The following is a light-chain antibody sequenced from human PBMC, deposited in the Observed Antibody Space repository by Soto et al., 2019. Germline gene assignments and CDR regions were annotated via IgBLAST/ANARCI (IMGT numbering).Light chain of an antibody. Sequence: ETVLTQSPGTLSLSPGERATLSCRASQSVGGSLAWYQQKPGQAPRLLIYGASSRATGIPDRFSGSGSGTDFTLTISRLEPEDFAVYYCQQYRTFGQGTKVDIK. CDR2: GAS. CDR1: QSVGGS. V-gene: IGKV3-20*01. CDR3: QQYRT. J-gene: IGKJ1*01.